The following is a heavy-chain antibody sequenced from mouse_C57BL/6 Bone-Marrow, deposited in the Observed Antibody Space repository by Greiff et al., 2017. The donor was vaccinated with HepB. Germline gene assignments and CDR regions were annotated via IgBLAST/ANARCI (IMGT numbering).Heavy chain of an antibody. CDR2: IYPRSGNT. CDR3: ARKGTVVATVDY. CDR1: GYTFTSYG. V-gene: IGHV1-81*01. D-gene: IGHD1-1*01. J-gene: IGHJ2*01. Sequence: QVQLKESGAELARPGASVKLSCKASGYTFTSYGISWVKQRTGQGLEWIGEIYPRSGNTYYNEKFKGKATLTADKSSSTAYMELRSLTSEDSAVYFCARKGTVVATVDYWGQGTTLTVSS.